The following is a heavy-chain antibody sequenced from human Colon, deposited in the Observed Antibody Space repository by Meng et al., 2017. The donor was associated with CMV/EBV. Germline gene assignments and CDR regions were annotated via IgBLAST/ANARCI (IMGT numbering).Heavy chain of an antibody. D-gene: IGHD2-8*01. V-gene: IGHV1-3*04. CDR2: INTDNGDT. CDR1: GYTFTRFP. J-gene: IGHJ4*02. Sequence: SVWFSCKASGYTFTRFPVHWVRQAPGQSLAWMGWINTDNGDTRFSRHLQGRVTISTDTSATTAYMELSSLRLDDTAIYYCATNAFDYWGQGTLVTVSS. CDR3: ATNAFDY.